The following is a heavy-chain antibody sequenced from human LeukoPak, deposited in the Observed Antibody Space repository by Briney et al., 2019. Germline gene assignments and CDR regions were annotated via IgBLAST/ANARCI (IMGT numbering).Heavy chain of an antibody. CDR1: GYSISSGYY. V-gene: IGHV4-38-2*02. CDR2: IYHSGRT. CDR3: ARAGAVTMIVVVIPIMYYFDY. D-gene: IGHD3-22*01. J-gene: IGHJ4*02. Sequence: SETLSLTCTVSGYSISSGYYWGWIREPPGKGPEWIGSIYHSGRTYYNPSLKSRVTISVDTSKNQFSLKLSSVTAADTAVYYCARAGAVTMIVVVIPIMYYFDYWGQGTLVTVSS.